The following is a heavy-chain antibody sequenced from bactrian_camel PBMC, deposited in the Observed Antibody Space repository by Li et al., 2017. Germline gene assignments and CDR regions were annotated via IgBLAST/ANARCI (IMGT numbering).Heavy chain of an antibody. CDR2: IYTRDGTA. CDR1: GYTAVINY. Sequence: HVHLVESGGGSVQAGGSLRLSCAASGYTAVINYMGWIRQSPGDEREVLAAIYTRDGTAHYADSVKGRFTISKDSATNTVYLQRTDLKPDDAAIYYCAKRRHMPCRLSYTFSDWGQGTQVTVS. CDR3: AKRRHMPCRLSYTFSD. J-gene: IGHJ4*01. D-gene: IGHD2*01. V-gene: IGHV3S54*01.